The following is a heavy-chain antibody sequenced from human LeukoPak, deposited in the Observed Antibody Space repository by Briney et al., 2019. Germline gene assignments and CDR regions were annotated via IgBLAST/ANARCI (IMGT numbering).Heavy chain of an antibody. Sequence: GGSLRLSCAASGLTFSNYDMNWVRQAPGKGLEWVSAISGNGGNTYYADSVKGRFTISRDNSKNTLYLQMNGLRAEDTAVYYCAKGISVAEYFQHWGQGTLVTVSS. D-gene: IGHD6-19*01. CDR2: ISGNGGNT. J-gene: IGHJ1*01. CDR3: AKGISVAEYFQH. CDR1: GLTFSNYD. V-gene: IGHV3-23*01.